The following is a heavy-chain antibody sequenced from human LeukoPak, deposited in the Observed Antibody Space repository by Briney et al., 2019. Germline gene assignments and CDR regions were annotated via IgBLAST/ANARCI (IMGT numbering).Heavy chain of an antibody. CDR1: GFTFSSYG. CDR2: IWYDGSNK. V-gene: IGHV3-33*01. Sequence: GGSLRLSCAASGFTFSSYGMHWVRQAPGKGLEWVAVIWYDGSNKYHADSVKGRFTISRDNSKNTLYLQTNSLRAEDTAVYYCARITYYYGSGSYYHFDYWGQGTLVTVSS. D-gene: IGHD3-10*01. J-gene: IGHJ4*02. CDR3: ARITYYYGSGSYYHFDY.